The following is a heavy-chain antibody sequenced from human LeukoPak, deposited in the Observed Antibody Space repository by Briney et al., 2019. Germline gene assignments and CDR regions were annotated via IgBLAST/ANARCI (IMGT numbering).Heavy chain of an antibody. CDR2: IYPGDSDT. Sequence: GESLKISCKGSGYSFTSYWIGWVRQMPGKGLEWMGIIYPGDSDTRYSPSFQGQVTISADKSISTAYLQWSSLKASDTAMYYCASLGYCSSTSCQEGAFDIWGQGTMVTVSS. D-gene: IGHD2-2*01. CDR3: ASLGYCSSTSCQEGAFDI. J-gene: IGHJ3*02. V-gene: IGHV5-51*01. CDR1: GYSFTSYW.